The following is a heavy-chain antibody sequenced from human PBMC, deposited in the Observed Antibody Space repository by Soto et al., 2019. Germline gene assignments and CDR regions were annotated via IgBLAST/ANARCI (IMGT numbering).Heavy chain of an antibody. CDR1: GYNFISHG. J-gene: IGHJ4*02. CDR2: ISTYNGET. CDR3: TRPTYDSTAYSFDT. Sequence: QAQLVQSGPEVKKPGASVKVSCKSSGYNFISHGITWVRQAPGQGLEWMAWISTYNGETKYAENFQGRVNMTTHAATGTAYMELRSLRADDTAVYYCTRPTYDSTAYSFDTWGQGTLVTVSS. V-gene: IGHV1-18*01. D-gene: IGHD3-22*01.